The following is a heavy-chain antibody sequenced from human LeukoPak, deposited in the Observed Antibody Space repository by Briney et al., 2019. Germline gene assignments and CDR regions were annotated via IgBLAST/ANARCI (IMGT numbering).Heavy chain of an antibody. CDR2: IYSGGST. D-gene: IGHD3-3*01. J-gene: IGHJ4*02. CDR3: ARIGPDFWSGYYGLDY. V-gene: IGHV3-53*01. Sequence: GGSLRLPCAASGFTVSSNYMSWVRQAPGKGLEWVSVIYSGGSTYYADSVKGRFTISRDNSKNTLYLQMNSLRAEDTAVYYCARIGPDFWSGYYGLDYWGQGTLVTVSS. CDR1: GFTVSSNY.